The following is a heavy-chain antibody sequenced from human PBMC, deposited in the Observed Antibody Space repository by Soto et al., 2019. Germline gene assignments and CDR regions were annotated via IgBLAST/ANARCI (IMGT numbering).Heavy chain of an antibody. CDR2: IYYSGST. CDR1: GGSISSGGYY. V-gene: IGHV4-31*03. Sequence: SETLSLTCTVSGGSISSGGYYWSWIRQHPGKGLEWIGYIYYSGSTYYNPSLKSRVTISVDTSKNQFSLKLSSVTAADTAVYYCAAQYCTKGVCRIDYWGQGTLVTVSS. J-gene: IGHJ4*02. CDR3: AAQYCTKGVCRIDY. D-gene: IGHD2-8*01.